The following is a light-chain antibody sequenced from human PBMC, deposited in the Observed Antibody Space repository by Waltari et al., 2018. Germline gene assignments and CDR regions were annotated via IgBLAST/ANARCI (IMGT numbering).Light chain of an antibody. CDR2: GST. CDR1: SSNLGAGYD. J-gene: IGLJ2*01. CDR3: QSYDSSPSGVV. V-gene: IGLV1-40*01. Sequence: QSVLTQPPSVSGAPGQRVTIPCTGSSSNLGAGYDVPWYQQLPRTAPKLLIYGSTNRPAGVPDRFSASKSGTSASLAITGLQAEDEADYYCQSYDSSPSGVVFGGGTRLTVL.